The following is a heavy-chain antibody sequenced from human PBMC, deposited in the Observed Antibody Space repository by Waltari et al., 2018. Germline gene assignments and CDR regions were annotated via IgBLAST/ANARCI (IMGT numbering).Heavy chain of an antibody. J-gene: IGHJ4*02. Sequence: EVQLLESGGGLVQPGGAVRLSCAASGITFSNFAINWVRLAPGTGLGWVSGISVRDETYYADSGKGRFTISRDTSKSTVYLQMNGQRAEDTAVYYCATPFYNWDDPLHSWGQGTLVTVSS. V-gene: IGHV3-23*01. D-gene: IGHD1-20*01. CDR1: GITFSNFA. CDR2: ISVRDET. CDR3: ATPFYNWDDPLHS.